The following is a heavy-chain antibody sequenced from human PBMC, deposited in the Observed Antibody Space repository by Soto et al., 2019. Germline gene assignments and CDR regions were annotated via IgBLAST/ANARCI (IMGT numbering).Heavy chain of an antibody. CDR2: IKQDGSEK. V-gene: IGHV3-7*04. D-gene: IGHD6-13*01. Sequence: GGSLRLSCAASGFALSSYWMSWVRQAPGKGLEWVANIKQDGSEKYYADSVKGRFTISRDNAKNSLYLQMNSLRAEDTAVYYCAREGSSWYYYYYGMDVWGQGTTVTVSS. CDR1: GFALSSYW. J-gene: IGHJ6*02. CDR3: AREGSSWYYYYYGMDV.